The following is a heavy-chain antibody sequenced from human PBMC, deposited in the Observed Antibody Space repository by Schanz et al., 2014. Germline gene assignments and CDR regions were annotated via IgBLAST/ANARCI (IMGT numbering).Heavy chain of an antibody. J-gene: IGHJ4*02. V-gene: IGHV3-11*06. CDR1: GFTFSDYY. CDR2: ISGTSIHK. Sequence: QVQLLESGGGLVQPGGSLRLSCAASGFTFSDYYMTWLRQAPGKGLEWVSLISGTSIHKNYADSVKGRFTISRDNSKNALFLQMSSLRAEDTTLYSGARDGDFDYWGQGTLVTVSS. CDR3: ARDGDFDY.